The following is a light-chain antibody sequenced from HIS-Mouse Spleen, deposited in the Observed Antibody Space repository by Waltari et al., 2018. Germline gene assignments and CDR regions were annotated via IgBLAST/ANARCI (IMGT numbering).Light chain of an antibody. CDR2: DVS. Sequence: QSALTQPRSVSGSPGQSVTIPCTGTSSHGGGSHYVSWYQQHPGQAPKLMIYDVSKRPSGVPDRFSGSKSGNTASLTSSGLQAEDEADYYCCSYAGSWVFGGGTKLTVL. CDR1: SSHGGGSHY. V-gene: IGLV2-11*01. CDR3: CSYAGSWV. J-gene: IGLJ3*02.